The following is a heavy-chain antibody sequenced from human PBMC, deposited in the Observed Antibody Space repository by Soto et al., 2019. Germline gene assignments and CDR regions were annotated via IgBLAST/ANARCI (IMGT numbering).Heavy chain of an antibody. CDR3: ARGRTIAAAGTWFDP. J-gene: IGHJ5*02. CDR2: INHSGST. CDR1: GGSFSGYY. V-gene: IGHV4-34*01. D-gene: IGHD6-13*01. Sequence: SETLSLTCAVYGGSFSGYYWSWIRQPPGKGLEWIGEINHSGSTNYNPSLKSRVTISVDTSKNQFSLKLSSVTAADTAVYYCARGRTIAAAGTWFDPWGQGTLVTVSS.